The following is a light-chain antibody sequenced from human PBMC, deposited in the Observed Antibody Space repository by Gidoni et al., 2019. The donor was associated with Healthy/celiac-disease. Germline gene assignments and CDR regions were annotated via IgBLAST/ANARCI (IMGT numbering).Light chain of an antibody. CDR1: QSISSY. V-gene: IGKV1-39*01. J-gene: IGKJ1*01. Sequence: IPVTHSPSSLSASVGDRVTITFRASQSISSYLNWYQQKPGKAPKLLIYAASSLQSGVPSRFSGSGSGTASTLPTSRLQPEQFAPPDCQQSYRTPRTFGQXTQVDIK. CDR3: QQSYRTPRT. CDR2: AAS.